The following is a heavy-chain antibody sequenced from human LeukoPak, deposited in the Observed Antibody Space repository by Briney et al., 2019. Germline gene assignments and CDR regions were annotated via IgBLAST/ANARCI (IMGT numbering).Heavy chain of an antibody. D-gene: IGHD6-13*01. CDR1: GITFSSYS. V-gene: IGHV3-48*01. J-gene: IGHJ4*02. CDR2: ISSSSSTI. Sequence: GGSLRLSCAASGITFSSYSMNWVRQAPGKGLEWVSYISSSSSTIYYADSVKGRFTISRDNAKSSLYLQMNSLRAEDTAVYYCAPGYRYYFDYWGQGTLVTVSS. CDR3: APGYRYYFDY.